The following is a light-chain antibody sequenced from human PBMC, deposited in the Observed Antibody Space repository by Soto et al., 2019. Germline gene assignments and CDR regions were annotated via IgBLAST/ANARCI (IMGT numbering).Light chain of an antibody. V-gene: IGKV3-15*01. CDR1: QSVSSN. CDR3: QQYGSSPRT. Sequence: EIVMPPSPATLSVSPRETATLSCRASQSVSSNLAWYQQKPGQAPRLLIYGASTRATGISARFSGSGSGTEFTLTISSLQSEDFAVYYCQQYGSSPRTFGQGTKVEIK. J-gene: IGKJ1*01. CDR2: GAS.